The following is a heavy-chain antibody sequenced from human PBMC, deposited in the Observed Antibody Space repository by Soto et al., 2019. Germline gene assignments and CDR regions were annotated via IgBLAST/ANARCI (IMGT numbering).Heavy chain of an antibody. CDR1: GGSINNQY. V-gene: IGHV4-59*11. J-gene: IGHJ1*01. Sequence: SETLSLTWTVSGGSINNQYGSWIRQPPEKGLEWIGYSYYTGSTNYNPPLKRRVTMSVDTSKHHFSLKLSSVTAADTAVYYCARSVVVVVAAPHAASFQHWGQGTLVTVSS. D-gene: IGHD2-15*01. CDR3: ARSVVVVVAAPHAASFQH. CDR2: SYYTGST.